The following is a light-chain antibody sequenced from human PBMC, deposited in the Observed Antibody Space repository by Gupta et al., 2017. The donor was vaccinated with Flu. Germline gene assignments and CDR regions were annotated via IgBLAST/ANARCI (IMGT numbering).Light chain of an antibody. Sequence: QSVLTQPPSASGTPGQRVTISCSGSSSNIGSNYVYWYQQLPGTAPKLLIYRNNQRPSGVPDRFSGSKSGTSASLAISGLRSEDEADYYCEAWDTSLRGVFGGGTKLTVL. V-gene: IGLV1-47*01. J-gene: IGLJ3*02. CDR3: EAWDTSLRGV. CDR2: RNN. CDR1: SSNIGSNY.